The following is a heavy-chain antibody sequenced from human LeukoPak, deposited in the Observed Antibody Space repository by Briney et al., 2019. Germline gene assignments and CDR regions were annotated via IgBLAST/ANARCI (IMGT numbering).Heavy chain of an antibody. D-gene: IGHD3-3*01. CDR3: ATIFGVVSPYYNWFDP. CDR2: IYYSGST. Sequence: SETLSLTCTVSGGSISSSSYYWGWIRQPPGKGLEWIGSIYYSGSTYYNPSLKSRVTISVDTSKNQFSLKLSSVTAADTAVYYCATIFGVVSPYYNWFDPWGQGTLVTVSS. V-gene: IGHV4-39*01. J-gene: IGHJ5*02. CDR1: GGSISSSSYY.